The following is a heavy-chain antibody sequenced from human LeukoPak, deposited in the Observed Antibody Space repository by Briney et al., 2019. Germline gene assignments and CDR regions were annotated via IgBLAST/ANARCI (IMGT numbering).Heavy chain of an antibody. D-gene: IGHD1-1*01. V-gene: IGHV1-18*01. J-gene: IGHJ5*02. CDR3: ARDEGHNWNDPPDNWFDP. CDR1: GYTFTSYG. CDR2: ISAYNGNT. Sequence: GASVKVSCKASGYTFTSYGISWVRQAPGQGLEWMGWISAYNGNTNYAQKLQGRVTMTTDTSTSTAYMELRSLRSDDTAVYYCARDEGHNWNDPPDNWFDPWGQGTLVTVSS.